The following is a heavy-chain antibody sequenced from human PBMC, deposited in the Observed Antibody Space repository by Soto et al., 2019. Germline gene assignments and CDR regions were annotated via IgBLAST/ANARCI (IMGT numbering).Heavy chain of an antibody. J-gene: IGHJ4*02. CDR3: LLWPPYDFNY. Sequence: EVQLLESGGGLVQPGGSLRLSCAASGFTFSSYAMSWVRQAPGKGLEWVSAISGSGGSTYYADSVKGRFTISRDNSKNTMHLQMNSLRAENTDVYYCLLWPPYDFNYWAEGTLVTVSS. CDR2: ISGSGGST. D-gene: IGHD3-10*01. CDR1: GFTFSSYA. V-gene: IGHV3-23*01.